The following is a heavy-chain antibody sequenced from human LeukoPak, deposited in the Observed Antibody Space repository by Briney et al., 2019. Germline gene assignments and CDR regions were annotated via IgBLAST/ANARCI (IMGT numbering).Heavy chain of an antibody. CDR1: GFTFSSYS. J-gene: IGHJ5*02. Sequence: GGSLRLSCAASGFTFSSYSMNWVRQAPGKGLEWVSSISSSSSYIYYADSVKGRFTISRDNAKNSLYLQMNCLRAEDTAVYYCAREDDILTGFDPWGQGTLVTVSS. D-gene: IGHD3-9*01. CDR3: AREDDILTGFDP. V-gene: IGHV3-21*01. CDR2: ISSSSSYI.